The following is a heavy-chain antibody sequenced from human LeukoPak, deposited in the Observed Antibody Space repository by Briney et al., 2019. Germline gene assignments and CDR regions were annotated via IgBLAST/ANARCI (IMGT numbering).Heavy chain of an antibody. V-gene: IGHV1-69*04. CDR1: GGTFSSYA. Sequence: SVKVSCKASGGTFSSYAISWVRQAPGQGLEWIGRIIPILGIANYAQKFQGRVTITADKSTSTAYMELSSPRSEDTAVYYCARGMATTRRVTIDYWGQGTLVTVSS. D-gene: IGHD4-17*01. CDR3: ARGMATTRRVTIDY. CDR2: IIPILGIA. J-gene: IGHJ4*02.